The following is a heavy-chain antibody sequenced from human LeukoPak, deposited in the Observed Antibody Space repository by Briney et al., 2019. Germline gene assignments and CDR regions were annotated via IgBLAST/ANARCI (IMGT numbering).Heavy chain of an antibody. CDR2: ISSNEYDT. CDR1: GFTFSAYF. CDR3: VKDLNGTWSFDY. J-gene: IGHJ4*02. Sequence: GSLRLSCSASGFTFSAYFMHWVRQAPGKGLEYVSSISSNEYDTYYADSVKGRFTISRDNSKNTLFLQMSSLRAEDTAVYYCVKDLNGTWSFDYGGQGTLVTVSS. D-gene: IGHD2-8*01. V-gene: IGHV3-64D*06.